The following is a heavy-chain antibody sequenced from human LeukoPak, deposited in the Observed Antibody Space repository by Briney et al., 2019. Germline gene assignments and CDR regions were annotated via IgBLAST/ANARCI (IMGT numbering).Heavy chain of an antibody. CDR2: ISAYNGNT. D-gene: IGHD1-26*01. CDR1: GYTFTSFG. V-gene: IGHV1-18*01. CDR3: ARDQVVGATAGTFDV. J-gene: IGHJ4*02. Sequence: ASVKVSRKASGYTFTSFGISWVRQAPGQGLEWMGWISAYNGNTNYAQKLQGRVTMTTDTSTSTAYMELESLRSDDTAVYYCARDQVVGATAGTFDVWGQGALVTVSS.